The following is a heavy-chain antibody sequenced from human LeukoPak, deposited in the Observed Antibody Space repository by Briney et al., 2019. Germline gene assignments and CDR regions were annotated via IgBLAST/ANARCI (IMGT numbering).Heavy chain of an antibody. V-gene: IGHV3-7*01. CDR3: TRWARYCSEGSCYSWFEP. CDR1: GFTFSIYW. CDR2: MKGSEE. D-gene: IGHD2-15*01. J-gene: IGHJ5*02. Sequence: GGSLRLSCAASGFTFSIYWMSRVRQAPGKGLEWVVKMKGSEEYYVDSVKGRLTISRDNAKNSLYLQMNSLRVDDTAVYYCTRWARYCSEGSCYSWFEPWGQGTLVTASS.